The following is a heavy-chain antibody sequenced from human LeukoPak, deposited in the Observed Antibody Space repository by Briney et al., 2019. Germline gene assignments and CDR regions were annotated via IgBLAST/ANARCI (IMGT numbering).Heavy chain of an antibody. CDR3: ARGAVAGRRELGFGY. V-gene: IGHV5-51*01. CDR1: GYSFTSHW. D-gene: IGHD6-19*01. CDR2: IYPGDSDT. J-gene: IGHJ4*02. Sequence: HGESLKISCKGSGYSFTSHWIGWVRQMPGKGLEWMGIIYPGDSDTRYSPSFQGQVTISADKSISTAYLQWTSLKASDTAMYYCARGAVAGRRELGFGYWGQGTLVTVSS.